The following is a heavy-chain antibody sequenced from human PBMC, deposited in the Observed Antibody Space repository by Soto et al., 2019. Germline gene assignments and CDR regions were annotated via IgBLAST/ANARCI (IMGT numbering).Heavy chain of an antibody. Sequence: QVQLVQSGAEVKKPGSSVRVSCKASGGTFSTYSISWVRQAPGQGLEWMGGIIPMYGTVKYAQKFQGRVTITGEESTSTAYLELRSLNSDDTAIYFCERGQVVVPATHLGWFCPWGQGTLVTVSS. CDR3: ERGQVVVPATHLGWFCP. V-gene: IGHV1-69*01. CDR1: GGTFSTYS. J-gene: IGHJ5*02. D-gene: IGHD2-15*01. CDR2: IIPMYGTV.